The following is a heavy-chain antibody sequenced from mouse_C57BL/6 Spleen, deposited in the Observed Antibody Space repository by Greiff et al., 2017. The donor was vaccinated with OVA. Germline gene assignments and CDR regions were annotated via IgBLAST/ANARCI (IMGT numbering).Heavy chain of an antibody. CDR2: INPNYGTT. D-gene: IGHD1-1*01. J-gene: IGHJ3*01. CDR3: ARSFITTVVEAFAY. CDR1: GYSFTDYN. Sequence: EVQLQESGPELVKPGASVKISCKASGYSFTDYNMNWVKQSNGKSLEWIGVINPNYGTTSYNQKFKGKATLTVDQSSSTAYMQLNSLTSEDSAVYYCARSFITTVVEAFAYWGQGTLVTVSA. V-gene: IGHV1-39*01.